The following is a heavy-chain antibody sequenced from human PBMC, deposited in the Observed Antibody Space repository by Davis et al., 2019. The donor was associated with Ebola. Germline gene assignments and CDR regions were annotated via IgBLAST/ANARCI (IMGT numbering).Heavy chain of an antibody. Sequence: MPSETLSLTCTVSGGSISSYYWSWIRQPPGKGLEWIGYIYYSGSTNYNPSLKGRVTISVDTSKNQFSLKLSSVTAADTAVYYCARLAAADEGLDYWGQGTLVTVSS. CDR1: GGSISSYY. CDR2: IYYSGST. V-gene: IGHV4-59*01. CDR3: ARLAAADEGLDY. J-gene: IGHJ4*02. D-gene: IGHD6-13*01.